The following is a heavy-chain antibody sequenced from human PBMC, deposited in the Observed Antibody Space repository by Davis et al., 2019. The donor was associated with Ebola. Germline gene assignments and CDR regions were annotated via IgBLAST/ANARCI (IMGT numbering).Heavy chain of an antibody. J-gene: IGHJ4*02. CDR1: GYTFTTYW. Sequence: GESLKISCKGSGYTFTTYWIGWVRQMPGKGLEWMGIIYPGDSDTRYSPSFQGQVTISADKSISTAYLQWSSLKASDTAMYYCARRGGWSGAFLDYWGQRTLVTVSS. D-gene: IGHD3-3*02. V-gene: IGHV5-51*01. CDR2: IYPGDSDT. CDR3: ARRGGWSGAFLDY.